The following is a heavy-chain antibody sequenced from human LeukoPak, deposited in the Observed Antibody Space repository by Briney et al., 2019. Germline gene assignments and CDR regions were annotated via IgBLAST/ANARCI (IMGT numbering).Heavy chain of an antibody. D-gene: IGHD6-19*01. J-gene: IGHJ4*02. CDR2: IFGSGGST. V-gene: IGHV3-23*01. CDR3: AKTTTGYSSGRYPGWPVDY. Sequence: GGSLTLSCAASGSTFSSYAMYWVRQAPGKGLEWVSGIFGSGGSTHYAASVKGRFTISRAYSKNTVYLQMNSLRAEDTAVYYCAKTTTGYSSGRYPGWPVDYWGQGTLVTVSS. CDR1: GSTFSSYA.